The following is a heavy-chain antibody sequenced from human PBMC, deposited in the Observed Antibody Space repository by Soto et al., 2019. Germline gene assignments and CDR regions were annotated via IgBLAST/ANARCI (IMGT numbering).Heavy chain of an antibody. CDR3: ARVDGYTYPNDY. D-gene: IGHD5-12*01. J-gene: IGHJ4*02. Sequence: GGSLRLSCAASGFTFSAYSMSWVRQAPGKGLEWVSSITSGSDYIYYADSLKGRFTISRDSAKNSLYLQMHSLRAEDTAFYYCARVDGYTYPNDYWGQGTLVTVSS. V-gene: IGHV3-21*01. CDR1: GFTFSAYS. CDR2: ITSGSDYI.